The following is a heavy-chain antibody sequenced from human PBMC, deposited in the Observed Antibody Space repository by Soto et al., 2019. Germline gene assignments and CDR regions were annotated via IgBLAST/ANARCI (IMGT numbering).Heavy chain of an antibody. Sequence: GGSLRLSCSASGFTFSDYAMHWVRQPPGKGLEWVATVSSDGERKYYAMSVKGRFAISKDNSMSTLLLQMDTLGPDDTAIYYFAKFEKRGGGPPFSRYIWGQGTMVPVSS. CDR1: GFTFSDYA. D-gene: IGHD3-10*01. CDR3: AKFEKRGGGPPFSRYI. CDR2: VSSDGERK. V-gene: IGHV3-30*18. J-gene: IGHJ3*02.